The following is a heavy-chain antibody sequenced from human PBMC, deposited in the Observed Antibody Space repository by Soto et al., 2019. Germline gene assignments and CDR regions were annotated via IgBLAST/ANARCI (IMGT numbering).Heavy chain of an antibody. CDR2: IYPGDSDT. CDR3: ARHLAPKYCYDSSSLFDI. V-gene: IGHV5-51*01. D-gene: IGHD3-22*01. CDR1: GYSFTSYW. Sequence: EVQLVQSGAEVKKPGESLKISCKGSGYSFTSYWIGWVRQMPGKGLEWMGIIYPGDSDTRYSPSFQGQVTISADKSISTAYLQWSSLEASDTAMYYCARHLAPKYCYDSSSLFDIWGQGTMVTVSS. J-gene: IGHJ3*02.